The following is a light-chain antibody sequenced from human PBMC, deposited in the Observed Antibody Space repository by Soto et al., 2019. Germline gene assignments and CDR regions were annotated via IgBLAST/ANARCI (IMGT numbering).Light chain of an antibody. Sequence: QSVLTQPPSVSGAPGQRVTISCTGSSSNIGAGYDVHWYQQLPGTAPKLLIYGNSNRPSGVPDRFSGSKSGTSASLAITGLQAEHEADYYCQSYDSSLSLVVFGGGTKLTVL. CDR1: SSNIGAGYD. CDR2: GNS. J-gene: IGLJ2*01. CDR3: QSYDSSLSLVV. V-gene: IGLV1-40*01.